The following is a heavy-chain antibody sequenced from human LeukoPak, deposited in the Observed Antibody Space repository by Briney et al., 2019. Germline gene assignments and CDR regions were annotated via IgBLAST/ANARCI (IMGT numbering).Heavy chain of an antibody. V-gene: IGHV1-69*02. CDR2: IIPILGIT. CDR1: GGTFSSYT. J-gene: IGHJ5*02. CDR3: ARGPGLGDWFDP. Sequence: SVEVSCKASGGTFSSYTISWVRQAPGQGLEWMGRIIPILGITNYAQKFQGRVTITADKSTSTAYMELSSLRSEDTAVYYCARGPGLGDWFDPWGQGTLVTVSS. D-gene: IGHD3-10*01.